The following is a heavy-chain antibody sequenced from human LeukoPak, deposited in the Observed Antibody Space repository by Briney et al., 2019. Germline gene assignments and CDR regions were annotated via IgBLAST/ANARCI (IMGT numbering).Heavy chain of an antibody. CDR1: GGSISSGDYY. J-gene: IGHJ6*03. CDR3: ARVTVVPADVTYYYYYYYMDV. D-gene: IGHD2-2*01. Sequence: SQTLSLTCTVSGGSISSGDYYWSWIRQPPGKGLEWIGYIYYSGSTYYNPSLKSRVTISVDTSKNQFSLKLSSVTAADTAVYYCARVTVVPADVTYYYYYYYMDVWGKGTTVTVSS. V-gene: IGHV4-30-4*08. CDR2: IYYSGST.